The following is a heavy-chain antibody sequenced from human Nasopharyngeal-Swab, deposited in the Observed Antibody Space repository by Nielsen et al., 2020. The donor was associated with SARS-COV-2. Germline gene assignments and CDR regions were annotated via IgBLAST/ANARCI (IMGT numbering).Heavy chain of an antibody. CDR3: AKDGPSGFGIVGATKGEYYFDY. Sequence: GESLKISCAASGFTFSSYAMSWVRQAPGKELEWVSAISGSGGSTYYADSVKGRFTISRDNSKNTLYLQMNSLRAEDTAVYYCAKDGPSGFGIVGATKGEYYFDYWGQGTLVTVSS. CDR1: GFTFSSYA. D-gene: IGHD1-26*01. CDR2: ISGSGGST. J-gene: IGHJ4*02. V-gene: IGHV3-23*01.